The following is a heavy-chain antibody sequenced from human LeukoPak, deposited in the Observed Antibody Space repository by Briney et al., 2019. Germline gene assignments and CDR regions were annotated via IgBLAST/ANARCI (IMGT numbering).Heavy chain of an antibody. D-gene: IGHD6-6*01. CDR2: ISVSGGST. V-gene: IGHV3-23*01. CDR1: GFTFSSYG. Sequence: GGSLRLSCAASGFTFSSYGMHWVRQAPGKGLEWVSSISVSGGSTYYADSVKGRFTISRDNSKNTVYLQMNSLRAEDTAVYYCAKDLGGYSSSVRGASHWGQGTLVTVSS. J-gene: IGHJ4*02. CDR3: AKDLGGYSSSVRGASH.